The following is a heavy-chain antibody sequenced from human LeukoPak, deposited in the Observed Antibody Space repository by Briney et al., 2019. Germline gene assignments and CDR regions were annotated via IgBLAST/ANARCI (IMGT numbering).Heavy chain of an antibody. CDR2: INHSGST. J-gene: IGHJ5*01. CDR1: AGSLGNYS. D-gene: IGHD3-10*01. Sequence: SETLSLTCAVYAGSLGNYSWSWIRQPPGKGLEWIGEINHSGSTKFNPSLKSRATILVAMSKSQFSLELRSVTAADTAVYYCARGPASGSDFAWFDPWGQGTLVTVSS. CDR3: ARGPASGSDFAWFDP. V-gene: IGHV4-34*01.